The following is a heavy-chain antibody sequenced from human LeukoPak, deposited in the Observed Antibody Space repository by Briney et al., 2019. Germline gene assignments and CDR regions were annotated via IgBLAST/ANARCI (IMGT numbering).Heavy chain of an antibody. J-gene: IGHJ3*02. CDR1: GGTFSSYA. CDR2: IIPIFGTA. CDR3: ARGPGGVLEWLFYAFDI. Sequence: SVKVSCKASGGTFSSYAISWVRQAPGQGLEWMGGIIPIFGTANYAQKFQGRVTITADESTSTAYMELSSLRSEDTAVYYCARGPGGVLEWLFYAFDIWGQGTMVTVSS. D-gene: IGHD3-3*01. V-gene: IGHV1-69*13.